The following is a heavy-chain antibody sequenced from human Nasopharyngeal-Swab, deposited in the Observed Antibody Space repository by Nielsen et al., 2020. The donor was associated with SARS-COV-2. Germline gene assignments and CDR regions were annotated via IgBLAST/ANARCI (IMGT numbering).Heavy chain of an antibody. D-gene: IGHD2-2*01. V-gene: IGHV4-31*02. CDR2: IYYSGST. CDR3: ARAGGVPAAMGWFGP. Sequence: WIRQPPGKGLEWIGYIYYSGSTYYNPSLKSRVTISVDTSKNQFSLKLSSVTAADTAVYYCARAGGVPAAMGWFGPWGQGTLVTVSS. J-gene: IGHJ5*02.